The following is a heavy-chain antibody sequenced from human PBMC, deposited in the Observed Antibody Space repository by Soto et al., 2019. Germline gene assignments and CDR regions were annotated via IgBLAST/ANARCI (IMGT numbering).Heavy chain of an antibody. D-gene: IGHD3-9*01. V-gene: IGHV4-31*03. J-gene: IGHJ4*02. CDR2: IYHSGST. CDR3: SREYFAVTTSYLDY. Sequence: LSLTCTVSGGSISSGNSYWSWVRQHPGKGLEWIGFIYHSGSTYYNPSLESRVTMSVDTSKNQFFLKLDSVTAADTAVYYCSREYFAVTTSYLDYWGPGTLVTVSS. CDR1: GGSISSGNSY.